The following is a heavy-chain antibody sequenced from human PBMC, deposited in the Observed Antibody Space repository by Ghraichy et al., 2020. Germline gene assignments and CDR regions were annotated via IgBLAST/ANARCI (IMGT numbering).Heavy chain of an antibody. Sequence: SETLSLTCAVSAYSISSGYYWGWIRQPPGKGLEWIGSFYHSGSTYYNPSLKSRVTISVDTSKNQFSLRLSFVTAADTAVYYCARQRGWGGKLSDFDYWGQGTLVTVSS. CDR2: FYHSGST. CDR3: ARQRGWGGKLSDFDY. D-gene: IGHD2-21*01. J-gene: IGHJ4*02. V-gene: IGHV4-38-2*01. CDR1: AYSISSGYY.